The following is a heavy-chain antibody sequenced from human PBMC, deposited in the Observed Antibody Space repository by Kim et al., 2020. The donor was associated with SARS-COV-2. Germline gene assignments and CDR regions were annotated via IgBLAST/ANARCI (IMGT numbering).Heavy chain of an antibody. CDR2: IYYSGST. Sequence: SETLSLTCTVSGGSISSSSYYWGWIRQPPGKGLEWIGSIYYSGSTYYNPSLKSRVTISVDTSKNQFSLKLSSVTAADTAVYYCARDRGSSGSYYAKGYYYGMDVWGQGTTVTVSS. CDR1: GGSISSSSYY. CDR3: ARDRGSSGSYYAKGYYYGMDV. J-gene: IGHJ6*02. D-gene: IGHD3-10*01. V-gene: IGHV4-39*07.